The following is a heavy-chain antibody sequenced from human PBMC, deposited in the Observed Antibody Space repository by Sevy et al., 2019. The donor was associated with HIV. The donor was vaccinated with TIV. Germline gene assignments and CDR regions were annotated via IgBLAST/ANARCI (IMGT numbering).Heavy chain of an antibody. CDR1: GFTFSGSA. Sequence: GGSLRLSCAASGFTFSGSAMHWVRQASGKGLEWVGRIRSKANSYATAYAASVKGRFTISRDVSKNTAYLQMNSLKTEDTAVYYCTRRKHCSGGSCYGDPFDYWGQGTLVTVSS. CDR2: IRSKANSYAT. CDR3: TRRKHCSGGSCYGDPFDY. D-gene: IGHD2-15*01. J-gene: IGHJ4*02. V-gene: IGHV3-73*01.